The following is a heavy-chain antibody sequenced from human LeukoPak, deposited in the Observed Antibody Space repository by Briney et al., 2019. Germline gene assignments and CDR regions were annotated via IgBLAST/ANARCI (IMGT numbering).Heavy chain of an antibody. D-gene: IGHD5-24*01. Sequence: PSETLSLTCAVYGGSFSGYYWSWIRQPPGKGLEWIGEINHSGSTNYNPSLTSRVTISVDTSKNQFSLKLSSVTAADTAVYYCARVEIAVSLRFDYWGQGTLVTVSS. V-gene: IGHV4-34*01. CDR1: GGSFSGYY. CDR2: INHSGST. J-gene: IGHJ4*02. CDR3: ARVEIAVSLRFDY.